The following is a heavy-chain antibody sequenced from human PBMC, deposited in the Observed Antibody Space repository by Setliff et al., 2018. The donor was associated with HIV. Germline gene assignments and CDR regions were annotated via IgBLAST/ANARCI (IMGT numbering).Heavy chain of an antibody. Sequence: SETLSLTCSVSGGSVIKDNFYWGWIRQAPAKGLEWIGTLYDTGRTYYNPPLKSRVSIFVDTTKNEFSLNLRSVTAADTAVYFCVNSGYDGDYYYYYYMDVWGKGTTVTVSS. CDR1: GGSVIKDNFY. D-gene: IGHD5-12*01. CDR2: LYDTGRT. V-gene: IGHV4-39*01. CDR3: VNSGYDGDYYYYYYMDV. J-gene: IGHJ6*03.